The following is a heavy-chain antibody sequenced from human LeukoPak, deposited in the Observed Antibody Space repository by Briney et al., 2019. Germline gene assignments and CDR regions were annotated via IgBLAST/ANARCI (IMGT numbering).Heavy chain of an antibody. D-gene: IGHD3-22*01. CDR3: AGFDSSGYFDY. CDR2: IYHSGST. J-gene: IGHJ4*02. Sequence: PSETLSLTCAVSGGSISSGGYSWSWIRQPPGKGLEWIGYIYHSGSTYYNPSLKSPVTISVDRSKNQFSLKLSSVTAADTAVYYCAGFDSSGYFDYWGQGTLVTVSS. V-gene: IGHV4-30-2*01. CDR1: GGSISSGGYS.